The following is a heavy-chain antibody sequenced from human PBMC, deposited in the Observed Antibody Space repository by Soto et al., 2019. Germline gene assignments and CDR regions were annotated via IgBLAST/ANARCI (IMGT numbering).Heavy chain of an antibody. CDR3: ARVQYDFWSGYYHEHRYYFDY. Sequence: EVQLVESGGGLVKPGGSLRLSCAASGFTFSSYSMNWVRQAPGKGLEWVSSISSSSSYIYYADSVKGRFTISRDNAKNSLYLQMNSLRAEDTAVYYCARVQYDFWSGYYHEHRYYFDYWGQGTLVTVSS. CDR2: ISSSSSYI. CDR1: GFTFSSYS. D-gene: IGHD3-3*01. V-gene: IGHV3-21*01. J-gene: IGHJ4*02.